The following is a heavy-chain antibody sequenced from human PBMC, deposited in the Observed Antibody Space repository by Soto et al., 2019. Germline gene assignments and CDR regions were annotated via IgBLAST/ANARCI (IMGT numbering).Heavy chain of an antibody. V-gene: IGHV3-23*01. CDR2: VGGSGENT. J-gene: IGHJ4*02. D-gene: IGHD3-9*01. CDR3: AKVLTGYYYYFEY. Sequence: HPGGSLRLSCAASGFTFRSYAMIWVRQAPGKGLEWVSGVGGSGENTYYADSVKGRFTISRDNSKNTVYLQISSLRAEDTAVYYCAKVLTGYYYYFEYCGQGTLVTVSS. CDR1: GFTFRSYA.